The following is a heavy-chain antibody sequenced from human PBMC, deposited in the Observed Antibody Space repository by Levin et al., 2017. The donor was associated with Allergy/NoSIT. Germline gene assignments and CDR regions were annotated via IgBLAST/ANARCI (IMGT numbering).Heavy chain of an antibody. CDR3: ARVPKIAVAVRYYFDY. Sequence: GGSLRLSCAASGFTFSSYWMHWVRQAPGKGLVWVSRINSDGSSTSYADSVKGRFTISRDNAKNTLYLQMNSLRAEDTAVYYCARVPKIAVAVRYYFDYWGQGTLVTVSS. D-gene: IGHD6-19*01. CDR2: INSDGSST. CDR1: GFTFSSYW. J-gene: IGHJ4*02. V-gene: IGHV3-74*01.